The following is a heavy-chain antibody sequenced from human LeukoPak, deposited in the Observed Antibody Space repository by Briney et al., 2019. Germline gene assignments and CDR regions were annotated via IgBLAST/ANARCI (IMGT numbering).Heavy chain of an antibody. CDR1: GYSFTTYW. D-gene: IGHD5/OR15-5a*01. Sequence: GESLKISCKGSGYSFTTYWIGWVRQMPGKGLEWMGIIYPGDSDTRYSPSFQGQVTISADKSIRTAYLQWSSLKASDTALYYSAISYRSTADYWGPGTLVTVSS. J-gene: IGHJ4*02. V-gene: IGHV5-51*01. CDR2: IYPGDSDT. CDR3: AISYRSTADY.